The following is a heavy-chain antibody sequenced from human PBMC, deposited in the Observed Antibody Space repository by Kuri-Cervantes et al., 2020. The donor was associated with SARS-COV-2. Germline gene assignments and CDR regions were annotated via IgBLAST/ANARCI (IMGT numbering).Heavy chain of an antibody. CDR3: ARGWLLWFGESPAFDY. D-gene: IGHD3-10*01. J-gene: IGHJ4*02. CDR2: ISYDGSNK. CDR1: GFTFSSYA. V-gene: IGHV3-30*07. Sequence: GESLKISCAASGFTFSSYAMHWVRQAPGKGLEWVAVISYDGSNKYYADSVKGRFTISRDNSKNTLYLQMNSLRAEDTAVYYCARGWLLWFGESPAFDYWGQGTLVTVSS.